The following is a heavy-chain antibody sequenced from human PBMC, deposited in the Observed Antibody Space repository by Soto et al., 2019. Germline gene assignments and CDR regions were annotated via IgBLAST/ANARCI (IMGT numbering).Heavy chain of an antibody. CDR3: ARSVDYYDSSGHGD. Sequence: EVQLVESGGALVHPGASLRLSCEAAGFTFTTYWMTWVRQAPGKGLEWVANIKQDGTETYYLDSVKGRFTISRDNAKKAVYRQMNSLRAEDAAVYYCARSVDYYDSSGHGDWGQGTLVTVSS. V-gene: IGHV3-7*01. CDR1: GFTFTTYW. D-gene: IGHD3-22*01. J-gene: IGHJ4*02. CDR2: IKQDGTET.